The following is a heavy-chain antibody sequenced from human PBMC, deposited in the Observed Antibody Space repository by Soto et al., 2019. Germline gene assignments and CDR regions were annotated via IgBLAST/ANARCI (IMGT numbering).Heavy chain of an antibody. CDR3: ARGGSSGWYPYYYYYYYMDV. CDR2: IGTAGDT. CDR1: GFTFSSYD. Sequence: EVQLVESGGGLVQPGGSLRLSYAASGFTFSSYDMHWVRQATGKGLEWVSAIGTAGDTYYPGSVKGRFTISRENAKNSLYLQMNSLRAGDTAVYYCARGGSSGWYPYYYYYYYMDVWGKGTTVTVSS. V-gene: IGHV3-13*01. D-gene: IGHD6-19*01. J-gene: IGHJ6*03.